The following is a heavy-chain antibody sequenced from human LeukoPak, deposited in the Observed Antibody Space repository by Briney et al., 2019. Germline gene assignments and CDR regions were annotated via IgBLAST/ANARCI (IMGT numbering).Heavy chain of an antibody. Sequence: PSETLSLTCTVSGGSISSSSYYWGWIRQPPGKGLEWIGSIYYSGSTYYNPSLKSRVSISVETSKNQFSLKLSSVTAADTAVYYCARLQADAFDIWGQGTMVTVSS. CDR1: GGSISSSSYY. V-gene: IGHV4-39*01. J-gene: IGHJ3*02. CDR2: IYYSGST. CDR3: ARLQADAFDI.